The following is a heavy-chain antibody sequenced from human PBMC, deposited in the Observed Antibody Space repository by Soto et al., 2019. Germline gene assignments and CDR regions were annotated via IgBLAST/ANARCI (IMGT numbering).Heavy chain of an antibody. CDR2: ISTTGSTI. CDR3: AYGGSGDY. Sequence: VQLVESGGCLVKPGGSPRLSCAAYGFSFNTYEMNWVRQAPGKGPEWVSYISTTGSTIYYAGSVKGRLTISRDNGKNSLYLQMNSLRAEDTVVYDCAYGGSGDYRGQGTQVTVSS. V-gene: IGHV3-48*03. CDR1: GFSFNTYE. D-gene: IGHD1-26*01. J-gene: IGHJ4*02.